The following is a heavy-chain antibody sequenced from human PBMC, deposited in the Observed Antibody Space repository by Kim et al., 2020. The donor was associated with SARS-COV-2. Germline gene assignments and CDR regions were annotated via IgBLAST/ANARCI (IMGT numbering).Heavy chain of an antibody. V-gene: IGHV3-64D*06. D-gene: IGHD6-13*01. CDR3: ALAYNGSWYGDALDT. J-gene: IGHJ3*02. Sequence: ADSVKGRVTVARDKSKNTLFLEISSLRTEDTALYYCALAYNGSWYGDALDTWGQGTMVTVSS.